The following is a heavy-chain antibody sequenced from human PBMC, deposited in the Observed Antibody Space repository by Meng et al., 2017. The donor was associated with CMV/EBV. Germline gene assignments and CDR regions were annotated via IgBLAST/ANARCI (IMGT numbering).Heavy chain of an antibody. J-gene: IGHJ5*02. CDR1: GGSISSYY. CDR2: IYYSGST. V-gene: IGHV4-59*01. D-gene: IGHD1-14*01. CDR3: ARDLPGGWFDP. Sequence: SETLSLTCTVSGGSISSYYWSWIRQPPGKGLEWIGYIYYSGSTNYNPSLKGRVTISVDTSKNQFSLKLSSVTAAGTAVYYCARDLPGGWFDPWGQGTLVTVSS.